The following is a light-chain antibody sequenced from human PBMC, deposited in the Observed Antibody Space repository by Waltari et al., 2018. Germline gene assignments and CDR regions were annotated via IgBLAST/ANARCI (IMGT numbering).Light chain of an antibody. Sequence: QAVLTQPASLSASPGASASLTCTLGSGINVGAYRIHWYQQKPGSPPQYLLRYKSDSDKQQVAGVPSRFSGSKDASGNAGILLISGLQSEDAADYYCMIWHNSGWVFGGGTKLTVL. CDR2: YKSDSDK. J-gene: IGLJ3*02. V-gene: IGLV5-45*01. CDR3: MIWHNSGWV. CDR1: SGINVGAYR.